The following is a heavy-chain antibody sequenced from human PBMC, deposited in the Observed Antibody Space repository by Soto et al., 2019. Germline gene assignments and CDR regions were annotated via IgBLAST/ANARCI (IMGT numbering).Heavy chain of an antibody. CDR1: GFTFTTSW. V-gene: IGHV3-7*05. Sequence: PGGSLRLSCAASGFTFTTSWMSWVRQAPGKGLEWVANIKPDGSDKYYVDSVKGRFTISRDNAKNSLYLQMNSLRVEDTALYYCARGPYWGQGTLVTVSS. J-gene: IGHJ4*02. CDR2: IKPDGSDK. CDR3: ARGPY.